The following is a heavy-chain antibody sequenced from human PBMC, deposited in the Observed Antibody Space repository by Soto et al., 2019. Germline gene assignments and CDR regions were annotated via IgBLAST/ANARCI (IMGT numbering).Heavy chain of an antibody. CDR2: ISAYNGNT. Sequence: ASVKVSCKASGYTFTSYGISWVRQAPGQGLEWMGWISAYNGNTNYAQKLQGRVTMTTDTSTSTAYMELRSPRSDDTAVYYCARGVIAARPDYYYGMDVWGQGTTVTVSS. J-gene: IGHJ6*02. D-gene: IGHD6-6*01. V-gene: IGHV1-18*01. CDR3: ARGVIAARPDYYYGMDV. CDR1: GYTFTSYG.